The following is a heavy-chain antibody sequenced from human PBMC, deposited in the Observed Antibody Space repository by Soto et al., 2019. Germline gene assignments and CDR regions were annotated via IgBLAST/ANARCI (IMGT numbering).Heavy chain of an antibody. J-gene: IGHJ4*02. CDR3: ARGKNSMDIVVVPAAIMGHDY. D-gene: IGHD2-2*02. V-gene: IGHV4-59*12. CDR1: GGSISSYY. CDR2: IYYSGST. Sequence: SETLSLTCTVSGGSISSYYWSWIRQPQGKGLEWTGYIYYSGSTNYNPSLKSRVTISVDTSKNQFSLKLSSVTAADTAVYYCARGKNSMDIVVVPAAIMGHDYWGQGTLVTVSS.